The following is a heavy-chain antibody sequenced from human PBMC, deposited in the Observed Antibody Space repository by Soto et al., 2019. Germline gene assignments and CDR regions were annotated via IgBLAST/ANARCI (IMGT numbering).Heavy chain of an antibody. CDR3: ATVANCTNGVCYTYNWFDP. J-gene: IGHJ5*02. CDR2: ISAYNGNT. CDR1: GYTFTSYA. D-gene: IGHD2-8*01. V-gene: IGHV1-18*01. Sequence: ASVKVSCKASGYTFTSYAMHWVRQAPGQRLEWMGWISAYNGNTNYAQKLQGRVTMTTDTSTSTAYMELRSLRSDDTAVYYCATVANCTNGVCYTYNWFDPWGQGTLVTVS.